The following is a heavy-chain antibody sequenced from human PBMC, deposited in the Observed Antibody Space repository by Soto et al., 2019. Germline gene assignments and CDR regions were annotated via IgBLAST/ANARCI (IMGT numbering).Heavy chain of an antibody. Sequence: SETLSLTCTVSGGSISSYYWSWIRQPPGKGLEWIGYIYYSGGTNYNPSLKSRVTISVDTSKNQFSLKLSSVTATDTAVYYCARQSGLRGNNWFDPWGQGTLVTVSS. D-gene: IGHD4-17*01. CDR1: GGSISSYY. V-gene: IGHV4-59*08. CDR3: ARQSGLRGNNWFDP. J-gene: IGHJ5*02. CDR2: IYYSGGT.